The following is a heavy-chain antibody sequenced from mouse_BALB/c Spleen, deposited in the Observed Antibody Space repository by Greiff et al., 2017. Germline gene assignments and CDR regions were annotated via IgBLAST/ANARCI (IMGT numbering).Heavy chain of an antibody. J-gene: IGHJ4*01. CDR2: ISTYYGDA. CDR3: ARGLDYAMDY. Sequence: VQVVESGAELVRPGVSVKISCKGSGYTFTDYAMHWVKQSHAKSLEWIGVISTYYGDASYNQKFKGKATMTVDKSSSTAYMELARLTSEDSAIYYCARGLDYAMDYWGQGTSVTVSS. D-gene: IGHD2-4*01. V-gene: IGHV1S137*01. CDR1: GYTFTDYA.